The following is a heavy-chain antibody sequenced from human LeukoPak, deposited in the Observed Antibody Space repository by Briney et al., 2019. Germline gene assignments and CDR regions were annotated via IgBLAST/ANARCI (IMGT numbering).Heavy chain of an antibody. J-gene: IGHJ1*01. CDR1: GFTLSSYW. D-gene: IGHD2-2*01. V-gene: IGHV3-30*02. CDR2: IRYDGSNK. Sequence: GGSLRLSFGALGFTLSSYWMDWVRQAPGKGLGWVAFIRYDGSNKYYADSVKGRFTISRDNSKNTLYLQMNSLRAEDTAVYYCAKDSRGIVVVPAAPNFQHWGQGTLVTVSS. CDR3: AKDSRGIVVVPAAPNFQH.